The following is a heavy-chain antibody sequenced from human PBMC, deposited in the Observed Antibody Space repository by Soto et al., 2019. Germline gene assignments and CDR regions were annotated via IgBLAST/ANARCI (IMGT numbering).Heavy chain of an antibody. J-gene: IGHJ6*02. CDR1: GGSFSGCY. V-gene: IGHV4-34*01. D-gene: IGHD3-10*01. Sequence: SETLSLTCAVYGGSFSGCYWSWIRQPPGKGLEWIGEINHSGSTNYNPSLKSRVTISVDTSKNQFSLKLSSVSAADTAVYYCATGRGVRGVIITTYYYYGLDVWGQGTTVTVSS. CDR2: INHSGST. CDR3: ATGRGVRGVIITTYYYYGLDV.